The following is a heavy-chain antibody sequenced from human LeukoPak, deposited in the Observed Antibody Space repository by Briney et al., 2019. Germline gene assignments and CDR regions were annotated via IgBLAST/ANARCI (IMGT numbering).Heavy chain of an antibody. V-gene: IGHV1-46*01. D-gene: IGHD3-10*01. Sequence: ASVKVSCKASGYTFTNNYLHWVRQAPGQGLEWMGMIYPRDGSTSYAQKFQGRVTMTRDTSTSTVYMELSSLRSEDTAAYYCARFGTSEYYYGMDVWGQGTTVTVTS. CDR1: GYTFTNNY. CDR3: ARFGTSEYYYGMDV. CDR2: IYPRDGST. J-gene: IGHJ6*02.